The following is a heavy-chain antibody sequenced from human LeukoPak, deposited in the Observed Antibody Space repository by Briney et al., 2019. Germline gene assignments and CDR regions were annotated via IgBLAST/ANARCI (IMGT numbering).Heavy chain of an antibody. CDR1: GYSFTSYW. J-gene: IGHJ4*02. Sequence: KISCKGSGYSFTSYWIGWVRQMPGKGLEWMGIIYPGDSDTRYSPSFQGQVTISADKSISTAYLQWSSLKASDTAMYYCARQYCSSTSCYGFVGDWGQGTLVTVSS. V-gene: IGHV5-51*01. CDR3: ARQYCSSTSCYGFVGD. CDR2: IYPGDSDT. D-gene: IGHD2-2*01.